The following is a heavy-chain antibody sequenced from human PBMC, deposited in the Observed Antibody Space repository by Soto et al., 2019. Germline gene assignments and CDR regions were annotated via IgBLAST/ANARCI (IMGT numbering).Heavy chain of an antibody. CDR2: TSEDGTGT. J-gene: IGHJ3*01. V-gene: IGHV3-30*07. Sequence: QVQLVESGGDVVQPGRSLRLSCVVSGCIFKEYVFHWVRQAPGKGLDWVAVTSEDGTGTYYADSVKGRFATSRDTSKNTVYLQMNSLRVEDTAVYYCARRFCSGGRCKGNDGFDVWGQGTLVTVSS. D-gene: IGHD2-15*01. CDR1: GCIFKEYV. CDR3: ARRFCSGGRCKGNDGFDV.